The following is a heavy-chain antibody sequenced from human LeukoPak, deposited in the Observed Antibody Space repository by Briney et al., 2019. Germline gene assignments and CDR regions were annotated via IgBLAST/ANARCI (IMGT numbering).Heavy chain of an antibody. CDR2: ISSSSSYI. Sequence: GGSLRLSCAASGFTFSSYSMNWVRQAPGKGLESVSSISSSSSYIYYADSVKGRFTISRDNAKNSLYLQMNSLRAEDTAVYYCARDEDKYFDWLLSAFDIWGQGTMVTVSS. D-gene: IGHD3-9*01. J-gene: IGHJ3*02. CDR3: ARDEDKYFDWLLSAFDI. CDR1: GFTFSSYS. V-gene: IGHV3-21*01.